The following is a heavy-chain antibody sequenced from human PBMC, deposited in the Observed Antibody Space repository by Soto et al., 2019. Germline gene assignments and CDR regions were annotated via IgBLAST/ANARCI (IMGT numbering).Heavy chain of an antibody. CDR2: IGTGGDT. CDR1: GFAFSSYA. J-gene: IGHJ6*02. D-gene: IGHD3-9*01. Sequence: PGGSLRLSCAASGFAFSSYALHWVRRAPGKGLELVSAIGTGGDTYYADSVMGRFTISRDNAKKSLYVHMNSLIAEDMAVYYCARDGRYSPYYYGMDVWGQGTTVTVSS. CDR3: ARDGRYSPYYYGMDV. V-gene: IGHV3-13*01.